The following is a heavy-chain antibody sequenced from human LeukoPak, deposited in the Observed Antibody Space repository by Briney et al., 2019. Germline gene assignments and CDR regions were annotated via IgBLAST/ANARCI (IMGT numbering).Heavy chain of an antibody. CDR1: GGSISSGSFY. J-gene: IGHJ4*02. CDR3: ARAPRGATSPLDY. D-gene: IGHD1-26*01. CDR2: IYTSGST. V-gene: IGHV4-61*02. Sequence: PSETLSLTCTVSGGSISSGSFYWSWIRQPAGKGLEWIGRIYTSGSTNYNPSLKSRVTISVDTSKNQFSLKLSSVTAADTAVYYCARAPRGATSPLDYWGQGTLVTVSS.